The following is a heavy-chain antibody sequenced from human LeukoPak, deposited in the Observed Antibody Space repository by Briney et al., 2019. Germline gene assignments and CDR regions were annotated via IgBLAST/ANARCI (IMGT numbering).Heavy chain of an antibody. J-gene: IGHJ4*02. CDR2: INHSGST. CDR1: GGSFSGYY. CDR3: ARIRPSFYDSSRLSYFDY. Sequence: PSETLSLTCAVYGGSFSGYYWSWIRQPPGKGLEWIGEINHSGSTNYNPSLKSRVTISVDTYKNQFSLKLSSVTAADTAVYYCARIRPSFYDSSRLSYFDYWGQGTLVTVSS. V-gene: IGHV4-34*01. D-gene: IGHD3-22*01.